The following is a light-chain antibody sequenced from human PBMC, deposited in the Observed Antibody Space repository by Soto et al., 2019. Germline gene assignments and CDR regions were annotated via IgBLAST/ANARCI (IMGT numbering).Light chain of an antibody. CDR3: QQFVMSPPGYT. CDR2: GAS. J-gene: IGKJ2*01. CDR1: QSVSGTY. V-gene: IGKV3-20*01. Sequence: EIVLTQSPGTLSLSPGERATLSCRACQSVSGTYLAWYQHRSGQAPRLLIYGASNRATGIPDRFSGYGSGTDFTLTVSRLEPEDSAVYYCQQFVMSPPGYTFGQGTKLEIK.